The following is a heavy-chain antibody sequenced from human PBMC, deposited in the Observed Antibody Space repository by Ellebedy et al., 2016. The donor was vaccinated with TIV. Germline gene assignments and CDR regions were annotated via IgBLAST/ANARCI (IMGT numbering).Heavy chain of an antibody. CDR1: GFTFRIYD. Sequence: PGGSLRLSCAASGFTFRIYDMHWVRQSIGKGLEWVSAFGSGGDSYYPASVKGRFTISREKAKSSVYLQMNSLRVGDTAVYYCVRGGAAPHNRYFDFWGRGTLVTVSS. D-gene: IGHD1-14*01. J-gene: IGHJ2*01. CDR3: VRGGAAPHNRYFDF. CDR2: FGSGGDS. V-gene: IGHV3-13*01.